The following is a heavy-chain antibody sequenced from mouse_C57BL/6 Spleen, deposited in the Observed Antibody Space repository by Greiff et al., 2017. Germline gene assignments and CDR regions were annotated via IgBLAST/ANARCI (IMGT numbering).Heavy chain of an antibody. CDR1: GYSFTSYY. V-gene: IGHV1-66*01. D-gene: IGHD2-4*01. CDR3: AREGLRRAYYYAMDY. J-gene: IGHJ4*01. CDR2: IYPGSGNT. Sequence: QVQLQQSGPELVKPGASVKISCKASGYSFTSYYIHWVKQRPGQGLEWIGWIYPGSGNTKYNEKFKGKATLTADTSSSTAYMQLSSLTSEDSAVYYCAREGLRRAYYYAMDYWGQGTSVTVSS.